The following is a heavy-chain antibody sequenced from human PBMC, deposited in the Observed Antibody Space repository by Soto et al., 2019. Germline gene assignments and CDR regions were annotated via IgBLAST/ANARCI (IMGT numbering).Heavy chain of an antibody. J-gene: IGHJ4*02. CDR3: ARPKGSYSSGYYYFDY. Sequence: ASVKVSCKTSGGTFSTYAIYWVRQAPGQGLEWMGAIIPLFGTADYAQKFQGRVTITADESTSTAYMELSSLRSEDTAVYYCARPKGSYSSGYYYFDYWGQGTPVTVSS. V-gene: IGHV1-69*13. CDR2: IIPLFGTA. CDR1: GGTFSTYA. D-gene: IGHD6-19*01.